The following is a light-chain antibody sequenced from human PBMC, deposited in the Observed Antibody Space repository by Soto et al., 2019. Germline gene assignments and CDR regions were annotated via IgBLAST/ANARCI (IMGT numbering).Light chain of an antibody. Sequence: ILLTQSPGTLSLSPGERATLACRASQSFSSSYLAWYQQKPGQAPRLLIYGASSRATGIPDRFSGSGSGTDFTLTISRLEPEDFAVYYCQQYGSSPQTFGQGTKVDIK. J-gene: IGKJ1*01. V-gene: IGKV3-20*01. CDR3: QQYGSSPQT. CDR1: QSFSSSY. CDR2: GAS.